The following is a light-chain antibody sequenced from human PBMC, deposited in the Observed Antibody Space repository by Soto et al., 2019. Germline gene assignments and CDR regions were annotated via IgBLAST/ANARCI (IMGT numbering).Light chain of an antibody. V-gene: IGLV1-40*01. CDR2: GNS. CDR1: SSNIGAGYD. Sequence: QSVLTQPPSVSGAPGQRVTISCTGSSSNIGAGYDVHWYQQLPGTAPKLLIYGNSNRPSGVPDRFSGSKSGTSASLAITGRQAEDEADYDCQSCDSSLRRGFGGGTKLTV. J-gene: IGLJ2*01. CDR3: QSCDSSLRRG.